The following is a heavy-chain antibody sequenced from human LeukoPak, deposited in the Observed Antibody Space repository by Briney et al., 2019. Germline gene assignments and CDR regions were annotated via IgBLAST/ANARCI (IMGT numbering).Heavy chain of an antibody. Sequence: NPSETLSLTCAVYGGSFSGYYWSWIRQPPGKGLEWVGEINHSGSTNYNPSLKSRVTISVDTSKNQSSLKLSSVTAADTAVYYCARGYSSVRGAFDIWGQGTIVTVSS. CDR2: INHSGST. CDR1: GGSFSGYY. D-gene: IGHD6-19*01. CDR3: ARGYSSVRGAFDI. J-gene: IGHJ3*02. V-gene: IGHV4-34*01.